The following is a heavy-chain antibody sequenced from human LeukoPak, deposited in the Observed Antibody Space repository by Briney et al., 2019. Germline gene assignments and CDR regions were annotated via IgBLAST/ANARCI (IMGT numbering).Heavy chain of an antibody. Sequence: SETLSLTCTVSGGSISSYYWSWIRQPPGKGLEWIGYIYYSGSTNYRPSLKSRVTISVDTSKNQFSLKLSSVTAADTAVYYCARHGDIIAVAPYYMDVWGKGTTVTISS. J-gene: IGHJ6*03. D-gene: IGHD6-19*01. CDR2: IYYSGST. CDR3: ARHGDIIAVAPYYMDV. CDR1: GGSISSYY. V-gene: IGHV4-59*08.